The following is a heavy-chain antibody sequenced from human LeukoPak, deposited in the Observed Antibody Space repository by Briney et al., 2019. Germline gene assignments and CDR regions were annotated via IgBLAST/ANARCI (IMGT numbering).Heavy chain of an antibody. V-gene: IGHV4-30-2*01. D-gene: IGHD5-24*01. CDR1: GGSISRGGYS. J-gene: IGHJ3*02. Sequence: SETLSLTCAVSGGSISRGGYSWSWIRQPPGKGLEWIGYFFHSGSTYYNPSLKSRVTISVDWSKNQFSLKLSSVTAADTAVYYCARAVNTVEDAFHIWGRGTMVTVSS. CDR2: FFHSGST. CDR3: ARAVNTVEDAFHI.